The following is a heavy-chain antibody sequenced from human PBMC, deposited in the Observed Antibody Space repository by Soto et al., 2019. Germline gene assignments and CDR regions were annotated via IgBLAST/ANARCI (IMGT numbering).Heavy chain of an antibody. CDR3: ARAKVGYCSGGSCQTLYYMDV. Sequence: PSETLSLTCTVSGGSISSYYWSWIRQPPGKGLEWIGYIYYSGSTNYNPSLKSRVTISVDTSKNQFSLKLSSVTTADTAVYYCARAKVGYCSGGSCQTLYYMDVWGKGTTVTVSS. V-gene: IGHV4-59*01. CDR2: IYYSGST. J-gene: IGHJ6*03. D-gene: IGHD2-15*01. CDR1: GGSISSYY.